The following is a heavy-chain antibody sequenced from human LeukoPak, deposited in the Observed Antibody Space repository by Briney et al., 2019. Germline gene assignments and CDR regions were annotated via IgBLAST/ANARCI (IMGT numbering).Heavy chain of an antibody. CDR1: GFIVSNNY. V-gene: IGHV3-66*01. Sequence: GGSLRLSCAVSGFIVSNNYMSWVRQAPGKGLEWVSLIYSDGSTYYADSVKGRFTISRDNSKNTLYLQMNSLRAEDTALFFCAREPYGSGDVWGRGTRVSVSS. CDR3: AREPYGSGDV. J-gene: IGHJ6*02. CDR2: IYSDGST. D-gene: IGHD3-10*01.